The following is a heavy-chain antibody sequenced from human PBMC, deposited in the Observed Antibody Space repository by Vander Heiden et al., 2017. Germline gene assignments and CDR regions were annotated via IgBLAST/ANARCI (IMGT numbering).Heavy chain of an antibody. CDR3: AKGDEGYSSLWSDY. CDR1: GFTFSSYA. V-gene: IGHV3-23*01. Sequence: EVQLLESGGGLVQPGGSLGLSCAASGFTFSSYALSWVRQAPGKGLEWVSAISGSGGSTYYADSVKARFTIARDNSKNTLYLQMNSQRAEDTAVYYCAKGDEGYSSLWSDYWGQGTLVTVSS. J-gene: IGHJ4*02. D-gene: IGHD6-13*01. CDR2: ISGSGGST.